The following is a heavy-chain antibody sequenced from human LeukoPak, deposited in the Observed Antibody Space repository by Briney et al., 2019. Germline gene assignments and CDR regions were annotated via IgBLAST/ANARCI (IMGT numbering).Heavy chain of an antibody. Sequence: PSETLSLTCTVSGGSISSYYWSWIRQSAGKGLEWIGRIYASGTTRYNPSLNSRVTISVDTSKNQFSLKLSSVTPADTAVYYCARGVYYGLGNDFRFDPWGQGTLVTVSS. V-gene: IGHV4-4*07. CDR2: IYASGTT. D-gene: IGHD3-10*01. J-gene: IGHJ5*02. CDR1: GGSISSYY. CDR3: ARGVYYGLGNDFRFDP.